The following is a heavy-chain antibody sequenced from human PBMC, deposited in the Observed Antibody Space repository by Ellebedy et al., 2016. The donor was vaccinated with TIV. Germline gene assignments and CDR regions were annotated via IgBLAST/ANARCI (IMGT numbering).Heavy chain of an antibody. D-gene: IGHD3-22*01. V-gene: IGHV3-23*01. CDR1: GFTFSSFA. CDR3: ARGTSYSDNTGYFYEFDS. CDR2: ISADGSNT. J-gene: IGHJ4*02. Sequence: GGSLRLSCAASGFTFSSFAMHWVRQPPGKGLEWLSVISADGSNTYHADSVKGRFTITRDNSKNTLYLQMNSLRAEDTAVYYCARGTSYSDNTGYFYEFDSWGQGTLVAVSS.